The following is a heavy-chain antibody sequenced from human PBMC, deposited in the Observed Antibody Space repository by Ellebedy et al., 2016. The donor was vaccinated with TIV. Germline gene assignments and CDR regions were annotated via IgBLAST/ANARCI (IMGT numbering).Heavy chain of an antibody. D-gene: IGHD3-16*01. CDR3: AKLEGGLYWHFDV. CDR1: GFTFSSYA. V-gene: IGHV3-23*01. J-gene: IGHJ2*01. Sequence: GESLKISCAASGFTFSSYAMSWVRQAPGKGLEWVSGISKTGADISYADSVKGRFTISRDNSMNTLDLHMNSLRAEDTAIYYCAKLEGGLYWHFDVWGRGILGTVSS. CDR2: ISKTGADI.